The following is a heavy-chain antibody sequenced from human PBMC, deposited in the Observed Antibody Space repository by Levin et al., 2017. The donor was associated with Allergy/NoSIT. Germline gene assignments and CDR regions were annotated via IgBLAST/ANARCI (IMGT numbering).Heavy chain of an antibody. J-gene: IGHJ3*01. V-gene: IGHV4-4*07. Sequence: SQTLSLTCTVSAGSISSYSWSWIRQPAGKGLEFIGRIATSGSTSYNSSLKSRVTMSVDTSKNQFSLKLSSVTAADTAIYYCARDDKDSYYSIGYSSGRGAFDFWGKGTMVTVSS. D-gene: IGHD3-22*01. CDR1: AGSISSYS. CDR3: ARDDKDSYYSIGYSSGRGAFDF. CDR2: IATSGST.